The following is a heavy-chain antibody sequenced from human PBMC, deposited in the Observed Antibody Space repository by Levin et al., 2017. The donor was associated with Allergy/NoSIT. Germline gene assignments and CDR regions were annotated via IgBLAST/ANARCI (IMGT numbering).Heavy chain of an antibody. J-gene: IGHJ4*02. D-gene: IGHD6-19*01. V-gene: IGHV3-15*01. CDR3: TATLGYTSGWYVLDS. Sequence: LSLTCATSGFTLSDAWMNWVRQAPGEGLEWVARIKNKGDGGTKDYAAPVKGRFAISRDDSKDTLHLQMNSLKTEDTAVYYCTATLGYTSGWYVLDSWGQGTQVTVSS. CDR1: GFTLSDAW. CDR2: IKNKGDGGTK.